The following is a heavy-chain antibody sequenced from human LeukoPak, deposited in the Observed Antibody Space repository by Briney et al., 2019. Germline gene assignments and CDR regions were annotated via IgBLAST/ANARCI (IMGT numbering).Heavy chain of an antibody. CDR1: GYTFTNYV. V-gene: IGHV7-4-1*02. D-gene: IGHD3-16*02. J-gene: IGHJ4*02. CDR2: IHASTGKQ. Sequence: ASVKVSCKAAGYTFTNYVMNWARQAAGQGREWMGWIHASTGKQTYAQGVTGGLVFSLDDYVSTTYLQIRVLKAEDTAVYYCARAFQSLGGLSLPDFWGQGTLVTVSS. CDR3: ARAFQSLGGLSLPDF.